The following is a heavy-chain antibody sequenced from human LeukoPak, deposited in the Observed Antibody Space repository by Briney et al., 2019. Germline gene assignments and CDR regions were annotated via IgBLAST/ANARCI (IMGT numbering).Heavy chain of an antibody. CDR1: GFTFSSYA. CDR3: AKDGVGASPMDV. D-gene: IGHD1-26*01. J-gene: IGHJ6*02. CDR2: ISGSGGST. Sequence: GGSLRLSCAASGFTFSSYAMSWVRQAPGKGREWVSAISGSGGSTYYADSVKGRFTISRGNSKNTLYLQMNSLRAEDTAVYYCAKDGVGASPMDVWGQGTTVTVSS. V-gene: IGHV3-23*01.